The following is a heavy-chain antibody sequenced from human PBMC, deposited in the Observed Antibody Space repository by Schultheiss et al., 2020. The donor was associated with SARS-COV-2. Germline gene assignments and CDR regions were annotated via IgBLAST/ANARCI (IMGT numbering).Heavy chain of an antibody. CDR3: ARWSIAARGYYYGMDV. Sequence: SETLSLTCTVSGGSISSSSYYWSWIRQPPGKGLEWIGYIYYSGSTNYNPSLKSRVTISVDTSKNQFSLKLSSVTAADTAVYYCARWSIAARGYYYGMDVWGQGTTVTVSS. V-gene: IGHV4-61*05. CDR1: GGSISSSSYY. J-gene: IGHJ6*02. D-gene: IGHD6-6*01. CDR2: IYYSGST.